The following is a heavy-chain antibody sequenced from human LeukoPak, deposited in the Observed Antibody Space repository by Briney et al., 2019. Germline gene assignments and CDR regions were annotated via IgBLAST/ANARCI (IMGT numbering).Heavy chain of an antibody. CDR3: ARGELLYDN. CDR2: IHYSGST. V-gene: IGHV4-30-4*01. Sequence: SETLSLTCTVSGGSFSSGDNYCSWIRQPPGKGLEWIGHIHYSGSTFYNPSLKSRVTMSVDTSKNQFSLKLNSVTAADTAVYYCARGELLYDNWGQGTLVTVSS. J-gene: IGHJ4*02. CDR1: GGSFSSGDNY. D-gene: IGHD2-15*01.